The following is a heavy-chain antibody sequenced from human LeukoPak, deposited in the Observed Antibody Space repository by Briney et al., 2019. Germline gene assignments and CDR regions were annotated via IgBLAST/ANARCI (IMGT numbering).Heavy chain of an antibody. V-gene: IGHV3-20*04. CDR1: GFTFSSYG. CDR3: LAALYYMDV. Sequence: RPGGSLRLSCAASGFTFSSYGMHWVRQAPGKGLEWVSGINWNGGSTGYADSVKGRFTISRDNAKNSLYLQMNSLRAEDTALYYCLAALYYMDVWGKGTTVTVSS. J-gene: IGHJ6*03. CDR2: INWNGGST.